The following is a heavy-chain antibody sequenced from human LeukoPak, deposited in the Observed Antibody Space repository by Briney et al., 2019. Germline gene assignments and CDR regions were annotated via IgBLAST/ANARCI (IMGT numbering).Heavy chain of an antibody. CDR3: ARSSAPRDYYDSSGYWLDY. Sequence: GGSLRLSCAASGFAFSTYGMHWVRQAPGKGLEWVAFIRHVGSNEYYADSVRGRFAISRDNSQNTLHLQMNILRVEDTAVYYCARSSAPRDYYDSSGYWLDYWGQGTLVTVSS. CDR1: GFAFSTYG. CDR2: IRHVGSNE. D-gene: IGHD3-22*01. J-gene: IGHJ4*02. V-gene: IGHV3-30*02.